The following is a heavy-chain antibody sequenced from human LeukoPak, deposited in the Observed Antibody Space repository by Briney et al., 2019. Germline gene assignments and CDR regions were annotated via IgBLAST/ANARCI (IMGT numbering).Heavy chain of an antibody. CDR1: GGSFSGYY. J-gene: IGHJ4*01. CDR2: INHSGST. CDR3: ARRRVVTASFDY. V-gene: IGHV4-34*01. Sequence: SETLSLTCAVYGGSFSGYYWSWIRQPPGKGLEWIGEINHSGSTNYNPSLKSRVTISVDTSKNQFSLKLSSVTAADTAVYYCARRRVVTASFDYWGHATLVTAAS. D-gene: IGHD2-21*02.